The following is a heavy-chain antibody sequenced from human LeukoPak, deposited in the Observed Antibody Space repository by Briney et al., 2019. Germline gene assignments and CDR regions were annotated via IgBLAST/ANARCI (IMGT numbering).Heavy chain of an antibody. CDR1: A. V-gene: IGHV3-23*01. Sequence: PGGSLGLSCAASAMSWVRQAPVRGLEWVASMKGGGADTFYADFVKGRFTLSRDDSRNTVYLQLNSLRVEDTAVYYCAKANWVSNADAVSWGQGTLVTVSS. J-gene: IGHJ5*02. CDR3: AKANWVSNADAVS. CDR2: MKGGGADT. D-gene: IGHD1-1*01.